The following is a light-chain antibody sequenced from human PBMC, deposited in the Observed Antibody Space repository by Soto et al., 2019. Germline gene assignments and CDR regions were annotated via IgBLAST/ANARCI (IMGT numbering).Light chain of an antibody. V-gene: IGLV2-14*01. CDR3: SSYTSSSSRV. CDR1: SSDVGGYNY. CDR2: DVS. Sequence: QSVLTQPASVSGSPGQSITISCTGTSSDVGGYNYVSWYQQHPGKAPKLMIYDVSNRPSGVSNRFSGSKSGNTASLTISGVQAEDEADYYCSSYTSSSSRVFDGGTKLTVL. J-gene: IGLJ3*02.